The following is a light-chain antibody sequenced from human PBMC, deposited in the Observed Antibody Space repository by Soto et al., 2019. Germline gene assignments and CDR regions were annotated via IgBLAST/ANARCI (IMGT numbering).Light chain of an antibody. V-gene: IGKV3-15*01. J-gene: IGKJ1*01. CDR3: HQYNTWPRT. CDR2: GAS. CDR1: KTVTSN. Sequence: EIWRTHSPFTRSESPGERATLSGRASKTVTSNLAWYQQKPGQAPRLVIHGASTRATDFPARFSGSGSGTEFTLTISSLQSEDIAVYYCHQYNTWPRTFGQGTKVEIK.